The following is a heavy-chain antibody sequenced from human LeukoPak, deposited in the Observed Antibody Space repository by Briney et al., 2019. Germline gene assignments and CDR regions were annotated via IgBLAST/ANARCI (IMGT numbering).Heavy chain of an antibody. CDR3: AKDMLRYWGVALDY. J-gene: IGHJ4*02. Sequence: GRSLRLSCAASGFTFDDYAMHWVRQAPGKGLEWVSGINWNSGSVGYADSVKGRFTISRDNAKNSLYLQMNSLRAEDTALYYCAKDMLRYWGVALDYWGQGTLVTVSS. CDR2: INWNSGSV. CDR1: GFTFDDYA. D-gene: IGHD7-27*01. V-gene: IGHV3-9*01.